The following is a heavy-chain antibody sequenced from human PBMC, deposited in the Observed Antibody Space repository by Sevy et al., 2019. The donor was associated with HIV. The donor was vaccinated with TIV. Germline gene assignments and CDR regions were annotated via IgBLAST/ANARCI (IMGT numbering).Heavy chain of an antibody. CDR2: ITWNSVIL. CDR1: GFXFDKYA. CDR3: AKSXXLPAXXXXXXXXX. Sequence: GGSLRLSCTASGFXFDKYAMHWVRQAPGKGLEWVSGITWNSVILGYADSVKGRFTISRDNARNSLYLEMKSLRAEDTALYYCAKSXXLPAXXXXXXXXXXGXGTLVTVSS. V-gene: IGHV3-9*01. D-gene: IGHD6-25*01. J-gene: IGHJ4*02.